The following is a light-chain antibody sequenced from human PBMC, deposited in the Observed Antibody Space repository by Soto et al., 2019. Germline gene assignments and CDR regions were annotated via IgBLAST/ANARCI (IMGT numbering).Light chain of an antibody. J-gene: IGLJ2*01. Sequence: SYELTQPHSVSVAPGKTASISCWGNNIGSKGVHWYQQKPGQAPVLVIYSDSDLPPVIPERFSGSNSANMATLTISRVEAGDEADYYCQVWDSGSAHVVFGGGTKLTVL. V-gene: IGLV3-21*04. CDR3: QVWDSGSAHVV. CDR2: SDS. CDR1: NIGSKG.